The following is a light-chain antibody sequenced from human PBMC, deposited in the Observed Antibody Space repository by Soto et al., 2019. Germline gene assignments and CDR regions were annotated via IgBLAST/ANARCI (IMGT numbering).Light chain of an antibody. CDR1: QSIRDN. CDR3: QQYNDWPKT. J-gene: IGKJ1*01. CDR2: GAS. Sequence: EIVMTQSPATLSVSPGERATLSCRASQSIRDNLAWYQQRPGQAPRLLISGASTRATGVPTRFIGSGSGTEFILSIGRLQSEDFAVYYCQQYNDWPKTFGQGTKVALK. V-gene: IGKV3-15*01.